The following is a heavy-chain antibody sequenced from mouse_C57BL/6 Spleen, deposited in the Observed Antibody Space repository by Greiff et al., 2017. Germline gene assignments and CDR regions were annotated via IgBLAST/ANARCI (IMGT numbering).Heavy chain of an antibody. D-gene: IGHD1-1*01. CDR1: GYTFTDYE. Sequence: VQLQESGAELVRPGASVTLSCKASGYTFTDYEMHWVKQTPVHGLEWIGAIDPETGGTAYNQKFKGKAILTADKSSSTAYMELRSLTSEDSAVYYCTRSITTVWGQGTTVTVSS. V-gene: IGHV1-15*01. CDR2: IDPETGGT. J-gene: IGHJ4*01. CDR3: TRSITTV.